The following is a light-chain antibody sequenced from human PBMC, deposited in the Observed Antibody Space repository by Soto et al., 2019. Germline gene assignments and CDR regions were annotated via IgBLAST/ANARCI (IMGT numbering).Light chain of an antibody. CDR3: QSADSSGTVV. V-gene: IGLV3-25*03. CDR2: KDS. J-gene: IGLJ2*01. Sequence: SYELTQPPSVSVSPGQTARITCSGDALPKQYAYWYQQKPGHAPVLVIYKDSERPSGITERFSGSSSGTTVTLTISGVQAEYEADYYCQSADSSGTVVFGGGTKVTVL. CDR1: ALPKQY.